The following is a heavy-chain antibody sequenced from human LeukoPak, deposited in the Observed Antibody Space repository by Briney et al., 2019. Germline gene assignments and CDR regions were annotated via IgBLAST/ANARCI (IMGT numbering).Heavy chain of an antibody. CDR1: GFTFSDYY. D-gene: IGHD6-13*01. V-gene: IGHV3-11*04. CDR2: ISSSGSTI. J-gene: IGHJ6*03. Sequence: GGSLRLSCAASGFTFSDYYMSWIRQAPGKGLEWVSYISSSGSTIYYADSVKGRFTISRDNAKNSLYLQMNSLRAEDMAVYYCSAGHYYYYMDVWGKGTTVTVSS. CDR3: SAGHYYYYMDV.